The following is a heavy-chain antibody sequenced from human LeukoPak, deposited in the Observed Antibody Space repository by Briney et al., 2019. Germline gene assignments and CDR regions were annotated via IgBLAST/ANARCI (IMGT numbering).Heavy chain of an antibody. CDR1: GGSFSGYY. CDR3: ARVKDCSSISCYAKYYYMDV. CDR2: INHSGST. D-gene: IGHD2-2*01. V-gene: IGHV4-34*01. J-gene: IGHJ6*03. Sequence: SETLSLTCAVYGGSFSGYYWSWIRQPPGKGLEWIGEINHSGSTNYNPSLKSRVTISVDTSKNQFSLKLNSVTAADTAVYYCARVKDCSSISCYAKYYYMDVWGKGTTVTVSS.